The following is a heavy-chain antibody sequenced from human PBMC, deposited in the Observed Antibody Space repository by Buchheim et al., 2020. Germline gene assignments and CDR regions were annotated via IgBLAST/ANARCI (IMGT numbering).Heavy chain of an antibody. V-gene: IGHV4-30-4*01. CDR1: SGSISSSDYY. D-gene: IGHD5-12*01. CDR2: IHYTESA. Sequence: QVQLQESGPGLVKPSQTLSLTCNVTSGSISSSDYYWSWIRQPPGKALEYIGNIHYTESAYYNPSLKSRVPISKETSRNQFSLNLNSVTAADTAVYYCVREGRGYSGYDYDYWGPGIL. CDR3: VREGRGYSGYDYDY. J-gene: IGHJ4*02.